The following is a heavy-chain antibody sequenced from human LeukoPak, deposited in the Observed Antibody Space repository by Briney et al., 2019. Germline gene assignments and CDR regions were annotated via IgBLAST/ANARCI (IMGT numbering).Heavy chain of an antibody. Sequence: GGSLRLSCAAFGFTFSSYAMHWVRQAPGKGLEWVAVISYDGSNKYYADSVKGRFTISRDNSKNTLYLQMNSLRAEDTAVYYCARDGIGGQQLVTLDYWGQGTLVTVSS. CDR3: ARDGIGGQQLVTLDY. CDR1: GFTFSSYA. J-gene: IGHJ4*02. D-gene: IGHD6-13*01. V-gene: IGHV3-30-3*01. CDR2: ISYDGSNK.